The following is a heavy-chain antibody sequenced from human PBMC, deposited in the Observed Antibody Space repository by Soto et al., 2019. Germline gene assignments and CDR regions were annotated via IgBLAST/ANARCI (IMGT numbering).Heavy chain of an antibody. Sequence: GGSMRLSCAASGLNFSNYGMSWVRQAPGKGLEWVAVVSPSGENTNYADSVKGRFTISRDNSNNTVNLQVNSLRAEDTAIYFCAKTGFGDYDYWGPGALVTVSS. J-gene: IGHJ4*02. CDR2: VSPSGENT. CDR3: AKTGFGDYDY. V-gene: IGHV3-23*01. CDR1: GLNFSNYG. D-gene: IGHD4-17*01.